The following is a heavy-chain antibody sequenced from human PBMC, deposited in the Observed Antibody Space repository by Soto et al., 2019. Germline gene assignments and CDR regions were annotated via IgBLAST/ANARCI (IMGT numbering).Heavy chain of an antibody. Sequence: QVQLQQWGAGLLKPSETLSLTCAVYGGSFSGYYWSWIRQPPGKGLEWIGEINHSGSTNYNPSLMSQVTISVDTSKNQFSLKVSSVPAADTAVYYCARGYWSGGSCYVLLPKGAEYFQHWGQGTLVTVSS. CDR2: INHSGST. D-gene: IGHD2-15*01. CDR1: GGSFSGYY. J-gene: IGHJ1*01. V-gene: IGHV4-34*01. CDR3: ARGYWSGGSCYVLLPKGAEYFQH.